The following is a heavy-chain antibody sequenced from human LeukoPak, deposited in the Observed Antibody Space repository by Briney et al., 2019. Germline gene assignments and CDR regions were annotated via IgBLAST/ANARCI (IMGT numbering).Heavy chain of an antibody. D-gene: IGHD3-10*01. CDR2: IYAGDSDT. Sequence: PGESLKISCKASGYYFTSYWIAWVRQMPGKGLEWMGIIYAGDSDTRYSPSFQGQVTMSVDKSLSTAFLQWRSLKASDSAMYYCARRGSGSNGDYDCWGQGTLVTVSS. J-gene: IGHJ4*02. CDR3: ARRGSGSNGDYDC. V-gene: IGHV5-51*01. CDR1: GYYFTSYW.